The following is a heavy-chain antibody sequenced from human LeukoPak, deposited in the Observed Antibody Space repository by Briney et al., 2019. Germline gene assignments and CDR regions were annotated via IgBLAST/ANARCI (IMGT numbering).Heavy chain of an antibody. V-gene: IGHV4-59*01. Sequence: PSETLSLTCTVSGGSISSYYWSWIRQPPGKGLEWIGYIYYSGSTNYNPSLKSRVTISVDTSKNQFSLKLSSVTAADTAVYYCASICSGGSCYYAFDIWGQGTMVTVSS. CDR3: ASICSGGSCYYAFDI. D-gene: IGHD2-15*01. CDR2: IYYSGST. J-gene: IGHJ3*02. CDR1: GGSISSYY.